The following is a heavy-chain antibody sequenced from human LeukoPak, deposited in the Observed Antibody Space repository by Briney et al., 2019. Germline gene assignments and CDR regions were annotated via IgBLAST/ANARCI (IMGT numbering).Heavy chain of an antibody. J-gene: IGHJ6*03. V-gene: IGHV3-48*01. CDR2: ISSSSSTI. CDR1: GFTFSSYS. Sequence: GGSLRLSCAASGFTFSSYSMNWVRQAPGRGLEWVSYISSSSSTIYNADSVKGRFTISRDNAKNSLYLQMYSLRAEDTAVYYCARTLYSGNSYYMDVWGKGTTVTVSS. D-gene: IGHD1-26*01. CDR3: ARTLYSGNSYYMDV.